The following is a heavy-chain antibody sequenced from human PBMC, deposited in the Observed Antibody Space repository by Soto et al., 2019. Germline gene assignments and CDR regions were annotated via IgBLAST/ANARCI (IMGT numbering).Heavy chain of an antibody. CDR3: ARFIMVGGWFDPNYYHGMDV. Sequence: QVQLVQSGAEVKKPGASVTVSCKTSGYTFSNYGINCVRQAPGQGLEWMGWISGYNGNTNYAQTVQGRVTMTTDTSTGTVSMELRSLKADDTAIYYCARFIMVGGWFDPNYYHGMDVWGPGTTVTVSS. V-gene: IGHV1-18*01. CDR1: GYTFSNYG. D-gene: IGHD6-19*01. J-gene: IGHJ6*02. CDR2: ISGYNGNT.